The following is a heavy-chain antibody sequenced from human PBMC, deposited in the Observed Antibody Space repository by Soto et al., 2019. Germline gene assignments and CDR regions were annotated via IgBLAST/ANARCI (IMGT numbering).Heavy chain of an antibody. Sequence: VASVKVSCKASGGTFSSYAISWVRQAPGQGLEWMGGIIPIFGTANYAQKFQGRVTITADESTSTAYMELSSLRSEDTAVYYCARGYVDTAMVRHLDYWGQGTLVPSPQ. CDR1: GGTFSSYA. V-gene: IGHV1-69*13. J-gene: IGHJ4*02. CDR3: ARGYVDTAMVRHLDY. CDR2: IIPIFGTA. D-gene: IGHD5-18*01.